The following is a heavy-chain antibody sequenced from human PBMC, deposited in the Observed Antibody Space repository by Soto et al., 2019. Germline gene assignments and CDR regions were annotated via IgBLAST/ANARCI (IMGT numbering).Heavy chain of an antibody. CDR3: AKDPGYSSGWSFDY. CDR1: GFTFSSYG. J-gene: IGHJ4*02. CDR2: ISYDGSNK. Sequence: GGSLRLSCAASGFTFSSYGMHWVRQAPGKGLEWVAVISYDGSNKYYADSVKGRFTISRDNSKNTLYLQMNSLRAEDTAVYYCAKDPGYSSGWSFDYWGQGALVTVSS. D-gene: IGHD6-19*01. V-gene: IGHV3-30*18.